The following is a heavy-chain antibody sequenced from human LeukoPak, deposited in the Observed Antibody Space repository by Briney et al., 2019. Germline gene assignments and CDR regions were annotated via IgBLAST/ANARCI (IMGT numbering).Heavy chain of an antibody. Sequence: PGGSLRLSCAASGFTFSSYSMNWVRQAPGKGLEWVSYISSSSTIYYADSVKGRFTISRDNAKNSLYLQMNSLRAEDTAVYYCASPEYCTNGVCYGNWGQGTLVTVSS. CDR3: ASPEYCTNGVCYGN. V-gene: IGHV3-48*04. CDR1: GFTFSSYS. J-gene: IGHJ4*02. D-gene: IGHD2-8*01. CDR2: ISSSSTI.